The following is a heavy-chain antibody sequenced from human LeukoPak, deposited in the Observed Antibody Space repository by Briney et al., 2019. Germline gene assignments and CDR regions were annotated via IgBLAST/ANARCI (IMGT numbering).Heavy chain of an antibody. J-gene: IGHJ1*01. D-gene: IGHD2-2*01. CDR2: IYYGGST. CDR1: GGSISSSSYY. V-gene: IGHV4-39*07. CDR3: ARVEWGYCSSTSCLEYFQY. Sequence: SETLSLTCTVSGGSISSSSYYWGWIRQPPGKGLEWIGSIYYGGSTYNNPSLKSRVTISVATSKNQFSLKLSSVTAADTAVYYCARVEWGYCSSTSCLEYFQYWGQGTLVTVSS.